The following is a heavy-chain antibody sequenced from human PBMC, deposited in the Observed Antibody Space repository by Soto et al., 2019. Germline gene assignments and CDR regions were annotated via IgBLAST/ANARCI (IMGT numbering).Heavy chain of an antibody. CDR2: INHSGST. CDR3: ARGPRYYDILTGYPVTNFDY. CDR1: GGSFSGYY. D-gene: IGHD3-9*01. J-gene: IGHJ4*02. Sequence: SETLSLTCAVYGGSFSGYYWSWIRQPPGKGLEWIGEINHSGSTNYNPSLKSRVTISVDTSKNQFSLKLGSVTAADTAVYYCARGPRYYDILTGYPVTNFDYWGQGTLVTVSS. V-gene: IGHV4-34*01.